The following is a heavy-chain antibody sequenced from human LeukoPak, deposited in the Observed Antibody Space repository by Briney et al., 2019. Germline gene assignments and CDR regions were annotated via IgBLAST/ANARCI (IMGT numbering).Heavy chain of an antibody. V-gene: IGHV4-34*01. Sequence: PSETLSLTCAVYGGSFSGYYWSWIRQPPGKGLEWIGEINHSGSTNYNPSLKSRVTISVDTSKNQFSLKLSSVTAADTAVYYCARGTVVRARREFGPWGQGTLVTVSS. CDR3: ARGTVVRARREFGP. D-gene: IGHD3-10*01. J-gene: IGHJ5*02. CDR1: GGSFSGYY. CDR2: INHSGST.